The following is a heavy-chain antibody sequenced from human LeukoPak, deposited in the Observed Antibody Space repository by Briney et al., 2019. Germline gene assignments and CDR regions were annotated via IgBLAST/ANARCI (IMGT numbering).Heavy chain of an antibody. CDR1: GFIFSTYD. CDR2: IGITGDT. V-gene: IGHV3-13*04. Sequence: QSGGSLRLSCAASGFIFSTYDMHWVRLAPGKGLEWVSAIGITGDTYYPDSVKGRFTVSRDNSKNTLCLQMNSLRTEDTALYYCISGRYVLYFQHWGQGTLVTVSS. CDR3: ISGRYVLYFQH. D-gene: IGHD6-19*01. J-gene: IGHJ1*01.